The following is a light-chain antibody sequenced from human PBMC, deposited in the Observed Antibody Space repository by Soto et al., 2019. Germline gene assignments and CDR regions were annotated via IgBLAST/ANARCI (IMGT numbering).Light chain of an antibody. Sequence: DIQMTQSPSSLSASVGDRVTITCLASQGIRNYLAWYQQRPGKVPTLLIYAASTLQSGVPSRFSGSGSGTHFTLTISSLQPEDVATYYCQKYNSAPLTFGQGPRLEIQ. V-gene: IGKV1-27*01. J-gene: IGKJ5*01. CDR1: QGIRNY. CDR3: QKYNSAPLT. CDR2: AAS.